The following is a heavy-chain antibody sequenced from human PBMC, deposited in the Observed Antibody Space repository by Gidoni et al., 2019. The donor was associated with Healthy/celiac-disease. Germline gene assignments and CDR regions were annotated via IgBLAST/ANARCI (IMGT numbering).Heavy chain of an antibody. D-gene: IGHD6-13*01. CDR1: GYTFTGYS. J-gene: IGHJ2*01. CDR3: ARDFIAPSSSWWASRWYFDL. V-gene: IGHV1-2*02. CDR2: INPNSGGT. Sequence: QVQLVQSGAEVKKPGASVKVSCKASGYTFTGYSMHWVRQAPGQGLEWMGWINPNSGGTNYAQKFQGRVTMTRDTSISTAYMELSRLRSDDTAVYYCARDFIAPSSSWWASRWYFDLWGRGTLVTVSA.